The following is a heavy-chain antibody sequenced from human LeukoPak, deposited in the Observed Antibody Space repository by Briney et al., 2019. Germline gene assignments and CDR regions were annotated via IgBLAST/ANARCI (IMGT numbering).Heavy chain of an antibody. J-gene: IGHJ3*02. Sequence: ASVKVSCKASGYTFTSYGISWVRQAPGQGLEWMGWVSAYNGNTNYAQKLQGRVTMTTDTSTSTAYMELRSLRSDDTAVYYCARDRSRGYSYGNDAFDIWGQGTMVTVSS. D-gene: IGHD5-18*01. CDR2: VSAYNGNT. CDR3: ARDRSRGYSYGNDAFDI. V-gene: IGHV1-18*01. CDR1: GYTFTSYG.